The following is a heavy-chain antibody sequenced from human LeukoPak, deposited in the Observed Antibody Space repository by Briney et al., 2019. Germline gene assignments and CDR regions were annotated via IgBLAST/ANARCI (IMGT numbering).Heavy chain of an antibody. CDR3: ATSLDSSGYWDAFDI. Sequence: SETLSLTCTVSGCSISSYYMSWIRQPPGKGLEWIGYIYYSGSTNYNPSLKSRVTILVDTSKNQFSLKLSSVTAADTAVYYCATSLDSSGYWDAFDIWGQGTMVTVSS. CDR1: GCSISSYY. CDR2: IYYSGST. J-gene: IGHJ3*02. V-gene: IGHV4-59*01. D-gene: IGHD3-22*01.